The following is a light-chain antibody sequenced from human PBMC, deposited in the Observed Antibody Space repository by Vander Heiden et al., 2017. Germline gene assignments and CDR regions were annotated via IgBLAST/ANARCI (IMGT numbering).Light chain of an antibody. CDR2: DAS. V-gene: IGKV3-11*01. CDR3: QQRSNWPLT. J-gene: IGKJ4*01. CDR1: QSVSSY. Sequence: EILLTHSPATLSVSPGERATLSCRASQSVSSYLAWYQQKPGQAPRLLIYDASNRATGIPARFSGSGSGTDFTLTISSLEPEDFAVYYCQQRSNWPLTFGGGTKVEIK.